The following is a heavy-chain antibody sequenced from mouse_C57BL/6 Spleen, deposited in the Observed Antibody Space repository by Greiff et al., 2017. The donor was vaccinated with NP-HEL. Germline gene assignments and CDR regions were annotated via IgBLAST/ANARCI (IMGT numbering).Heavy chain of an antibody. D-gene: IGHD1-1*01. CDR2: INPSNGGT. V-gene: IGHV1-53*01. Sequence: QVQLQQPGTELVKPGASVKLSCKASGYTFTSYWMHWVKQRPGQGLEWIGNINPSNGGTNYNEKFKSKATLTVDKSSSTAYMQLSSLTSDDSAVYYCARWLFITTVVPYAMDYWGQGPSVTVSS. J-gene: IGHJ4*01. CDR1: GYTFTSYW. CDR3: ARWLFITTVVPYAMDY.